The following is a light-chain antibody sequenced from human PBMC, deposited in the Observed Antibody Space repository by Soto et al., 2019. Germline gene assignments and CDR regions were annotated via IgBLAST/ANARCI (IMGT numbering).Light chain of an antibody. CDR2: DAY. CDR1: QSISNW. CDR3: QQYNIYPWT. V-gene: IGKV1-5*01. Sequence: TLSASVGDRVTITCRASQSISNWLAWYQRKPGKAPKLLIYDAYSLQSGVPSRFSGSESGTEFTLTINSLQPDDFATYYCQQYNIYPWTFGQGTKVDIK. J-gene: IGKJ1*01.